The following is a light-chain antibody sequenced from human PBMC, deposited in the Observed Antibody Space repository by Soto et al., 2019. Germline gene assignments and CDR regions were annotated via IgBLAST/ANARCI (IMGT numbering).Light chain of an antibody. CDR3: QQYGSSPWT. V-gene: IGKV3-20*01. CDR1: RDVYINA. CDR2: GAS. Sequence: VVLTQSPATLSLSPGEPATLSCRASRDVYINALAWYQQKPGRTPTLLIYGASTRATGIPDRFSATGSGTEFSLTISSLEPEDFAVYYCQQYGSSPWTFGQGTKVEIK. J-gene: IGKJ1*01.